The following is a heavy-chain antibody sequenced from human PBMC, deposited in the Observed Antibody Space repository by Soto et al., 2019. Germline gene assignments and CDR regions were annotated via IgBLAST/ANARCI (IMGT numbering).Heavy chain of an antibody. Sequence: QVQLVQSGAEVKKPGASVKVSCKASGYTFTSYGISWVRQAPGQGLEWMGWITAYNGNTNYAHNLQDRVTMTADTSTSTAYMELRSLRSDDTAVYYCARDHYSTIPGYWVQGTLVTVSS. V-gene: IGHV1-18*01. CDR3: ARDHYSTIPGY. D-gene: IGHD2-2*01. J-gene: IGHJ4*02. CDR2: ITAYNGNT. CDR1: GYTFTSYG.